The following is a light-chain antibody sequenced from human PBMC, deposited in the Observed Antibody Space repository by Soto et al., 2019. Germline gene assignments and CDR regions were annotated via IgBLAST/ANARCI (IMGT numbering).Light chain of an antibody. CDR1: QSVSSN. Sequence: DKVMTQSPATLSASPGERATISCRASQSVSSNLAWYQQKPGQAPRLLIYDASTRSTGIPARFSGSGSGTEFTLTISSLQSEDLAVYYCQQYDDLPETFGQGTKVEIK. V-gene: IGKV3-15*01. CDR3: QQYDDLPET. CDR2: DAS. J-gene: IGKJ1*01.